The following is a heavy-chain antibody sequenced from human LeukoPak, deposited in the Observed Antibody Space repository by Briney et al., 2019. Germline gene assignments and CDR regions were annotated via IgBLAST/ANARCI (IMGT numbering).Heavy chain of an antibody. Sequence: VSVKVSCKASGYTFTGYYMHWVRQAPGQGLEWMGWINPNSGGTNYAQKFQGRVTMTRDTSISTAYMELSRLRSDDTAVYYCARVRTVVVPAADNFDYWGQGTLVTVSS. J-gene: IGHJ4*02. V-gene: IGHV1-2*02. CDR2: INPNSGGT. CDR1: GYTFTGYY. D-gene: IGHD2-2*01. CDR3: ARVRTVVVPAADNFDY.